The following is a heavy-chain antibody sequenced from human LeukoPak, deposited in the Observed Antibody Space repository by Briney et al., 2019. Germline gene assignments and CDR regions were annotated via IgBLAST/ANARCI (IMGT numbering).Heavy chain of an antibody. V-gene: IGHV3-48*03. Sequence: GGSLRLSCAASGFTFSSYEMNWVRQAPGKGLEWVSYISSSGSTIYYADSVKGRFTISRDNAKNSLYLQMNSLRAEDTAVYYCAILRLGELSSRRKNWFDPWGQGTLVTVSS. D-gene: IGHD3-16*02. CDR1: GFTFSSYE. CDR2: ISSSGSTI. J-gene: IGHJ5*02. CDR3: AILRLGELSSRRKNWFDP.